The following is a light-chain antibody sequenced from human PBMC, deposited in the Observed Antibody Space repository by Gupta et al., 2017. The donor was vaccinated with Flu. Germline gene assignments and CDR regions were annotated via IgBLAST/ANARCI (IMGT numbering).Light chain of an antibody. Sequence: GSSSNIGSNYVFWYQQLPGTAPKLLIYRNNQRPSGVPDRFSGSKSGTSASLAISGLRSEDEADYYCTTWDXSLRGLFGTGTKVTVL. J-gene: IGLJ1*01. CDR3: TTWDXSLRGL. CDR1: SSNIGSNY. V-gene: IGLV1-47*01. CDR2: RNN.